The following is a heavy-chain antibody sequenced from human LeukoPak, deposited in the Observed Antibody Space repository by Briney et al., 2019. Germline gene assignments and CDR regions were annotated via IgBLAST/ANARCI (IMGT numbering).Heavy chain of an antibody. J-gene: IGHJ4*02. V-gene: IGHV4-34*01. D-gene: IGHD5-18*01. CDR1: GGSFSGYY. Sequence: SETLSLTCAVYGGSFSGYYWSWIRQPPGKGLEWIGEINHSGSTNYNPSLKSRVTISVDTSKNQFSLKLSSVTAADTAVYYCARVVRGYSYGSWYFYYWGQGTLVTVSS. CDR3: ARVVRGYSYGSWYFYY. CDR2: INHSGST.